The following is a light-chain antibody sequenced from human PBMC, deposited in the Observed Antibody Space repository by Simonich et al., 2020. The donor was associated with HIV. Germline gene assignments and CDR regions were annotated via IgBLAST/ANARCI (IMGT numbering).Light chain of an antibody. Sequence: DIVMTQSPDSLAVSLGERATISCKSSQSVLYNSNHRNYLAWYQQKPGQPPKLLIYWASIRESGVPDRFSGSGSGTDFTLTISSLQAEDVAVYYCQQYYSTPTWTFGQGTKVEIK. CDR2: WAS. J-gene: IGKJ1*01. CDR1: QSVLYNSNHRNY. V-gene: IGKV4-1*01. CDR3: QQYYSTPTWT.